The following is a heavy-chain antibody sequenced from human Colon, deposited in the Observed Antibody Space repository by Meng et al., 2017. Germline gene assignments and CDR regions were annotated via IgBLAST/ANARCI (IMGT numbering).Heavy chain of an antibody. CDR2: INPDSGGT. CDR3: ARVSYSGYDPDY. D-gene: IGHD5-12*01. J-gene: IGHJ4*02. CDR1: GYSFTAYY. Sequence: QGKLGQSGAEVKKPGASAKVSCKASGYSFTAYYIHWVRQAPGQGLEWMGWINPDSGGTKCTQNFQGRVTMTRDTSISTAYMDLSRLRSDDTAIYYCARVSYSGYDPDYWGQGTLVTVSS. V-gene: IGHV1-2*02.